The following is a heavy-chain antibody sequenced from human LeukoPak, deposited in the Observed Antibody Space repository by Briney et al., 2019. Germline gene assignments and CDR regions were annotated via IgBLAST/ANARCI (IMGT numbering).Heavy chain of an antibody. D-gene: IGHD3-9*01. CDR3: ARGHYDVLAASYKWTPDY. V-gene: IGHV3-21*01. J-gene: IGHJ4*02. CDR2: ITSGGDYI. Sequence: GRSLRLSCAASGFTFNTFNMNWVRQAAGKGLEWVSSITSGGDYIYYADSVKGRFTTSRDNAKNSLSLQLNSLRVEDTAVYYCARGHYDVLAASYKWTPDYWGQGTLVTVSS. CDR1: GFTFNTFN.